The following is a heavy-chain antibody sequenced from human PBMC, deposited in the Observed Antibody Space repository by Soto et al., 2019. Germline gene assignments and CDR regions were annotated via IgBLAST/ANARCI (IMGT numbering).Heavy chain of an antibody. D-gene: IGHD2-2*01. CDR2: ISAYNGNT. J-gene: IGHJ6*02. Sequence: QVQLVQSGAEVKKPGASVKVSCKASGYTFTSYGISWVRQAPGQGLEWMGWISAYNGNTNYAQKLQGRVTMTTDTSTSTGYMELRSLRSDDTAVYYCARDRLGYCSSTSCYAPTEYGMDVWGQGTTVTVSS. V-gene: IGHV1-18*01. CDR3: ARDRLGYCSSTSCYAPTEYGMDV. CDR1: GYTFTSYG.